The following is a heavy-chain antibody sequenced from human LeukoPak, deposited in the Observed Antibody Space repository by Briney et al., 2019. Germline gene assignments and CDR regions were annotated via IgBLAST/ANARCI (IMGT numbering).Heavy chain of an antibody. D-gene: IGHD3-10*01. Sequence: GSLTLSCAASGFTFRSCVMIWVRQAPGKGLEGIGSIYYSGNTYYNSSLKSRVTISLDTSKNQFSLNLLSVTAADTAMYYCTRANGYGLIDYWGQGTLVTVSS. CDR3: TRANGYGLIDY. CDR1: GFTFRSCVM. V-gene: IGHV4-39*07. J-gene: IGHJ4*02. CDR2: IYYSGNT.